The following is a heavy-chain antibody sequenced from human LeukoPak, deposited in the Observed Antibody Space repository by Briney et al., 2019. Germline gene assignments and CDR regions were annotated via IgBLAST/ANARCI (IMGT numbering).Heavy chain of an antibody. Sequence: PGGSLRLSCAASGFTFSSYAMHWVRQAPGKGLEWVAVISYDGSNKYYADSVKGRFTISRDNSKNTLYLQMNSLRAEDTAVYYCARAYYYDSSGYYYHMYYFDYWGQGTLVTVSS. V-gene: IGHV3-30-3*01. CDR2: ISYDGSNK. CDR3: ARAYYYDSSGYYYHMYYFDY. CDR1: GFTFSSYA. D-gene: IGHD3-22*01. J-gene: IGHJ4*02.